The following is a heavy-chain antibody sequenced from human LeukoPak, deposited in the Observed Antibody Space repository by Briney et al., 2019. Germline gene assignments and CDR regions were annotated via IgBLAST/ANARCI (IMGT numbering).Heavy chain of an antibody. V-gene: IGHV3-21*06. CDR3: ARARWNSYGDIEGVDY. J-gene: IGHJ4*02. Sequence: KPGGSLRLSCAASGLWFHILRRRSEGPIRMNWVRQAPGKGLEWVSWVSFISKITISRDNAKNSLYLQMDSLRVEDTGVYYCARARWNSYGDIEGVDYWGQGTLVTVSS. CDR1: GLWFHILRRRSEGPIR. CDR2: VSFISKI. D-gene: IGHD2-21*02.